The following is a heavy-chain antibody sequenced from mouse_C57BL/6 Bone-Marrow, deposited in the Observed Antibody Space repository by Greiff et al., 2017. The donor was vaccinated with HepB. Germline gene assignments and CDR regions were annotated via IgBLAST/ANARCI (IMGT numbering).Heavy chain of an antibody. Sequence: VQLQQSGTVLARPGASVKMSCKTSGYTFTSYWMHWVNQRPGQGLEWIGAIYPGNSDTSYNQKFKGKAKLTAVTSASTAYMELSSLTNEDSAVYYCTRSLITTVVEAMDYWGQGTSVTVSS. CDR3: TRSLITTVVEAMDY. CDR2: IYPGNSDT. V-gene: IGHV1-5*01. D-gene: IGHD1-1*01. J-gene: IGHJ4*01. CDR1: GYTFTSYW.